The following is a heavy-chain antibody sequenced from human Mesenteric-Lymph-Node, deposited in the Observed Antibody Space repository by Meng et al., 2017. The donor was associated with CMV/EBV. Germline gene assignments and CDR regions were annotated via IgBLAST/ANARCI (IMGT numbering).Heavy chain of an antibody. CDR1: GYTFIDYY. CDR2: INPKTGGR. CDR3: ARDRDTDWYSPFDS. J-gene: IGHJ4*02. V-gene: IGHV1-2*06. D-gene: IGHD3-9*01. Sequence: QAQLVQSGTEGEMPGPSVRLSCTASGYTFIDYYMNWVRQAPGQGLEWMGRINPKTGGRSYAQNFQGRVTTTRDTSINTAYMEVNRLNSDDTAMYYCARDRDTDWYSPFDSWGPGTLVTVSS.